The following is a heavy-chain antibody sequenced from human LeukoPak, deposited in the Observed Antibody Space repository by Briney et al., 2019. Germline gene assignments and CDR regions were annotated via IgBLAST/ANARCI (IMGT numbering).Heavy chain of an antibody. V-gene: IGHV5-10-1*01. Sequence: PGESLRISCKGSGYSFTSYWISWVRQMPGKGLEWMGRIDPSDSYTNYSPSFQGHVTISADKSISTAYLQRSSLKASDTAMYYCARINSSSWYEVRFDPWGQGTLVTVSS. CDR2: IDPSDSYT. CDR3: ARINSSSWYEVRFDP. J-gene: IGHJ5*02. D-gene: IGHD6-13*01. CDR1: GYSFTSYW.